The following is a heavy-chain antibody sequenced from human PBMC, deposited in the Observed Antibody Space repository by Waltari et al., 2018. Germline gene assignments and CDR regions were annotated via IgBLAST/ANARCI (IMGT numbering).Heavy chain of an antibody. Sequence: EMQLVESEGGLVQPGGSLTLSCTASGFDVNRNYMSWVRQAPGKGPGWVSVRYSDGRTFYADSVKGRFTISRHDSKNTLYLQLNSLTPDDTAVYYCARGFTLILGPWGQGALVTVSS. CDR3: ARGFTLILGP. CDR1: GFDVNRNY. D-gene: IGHD3-16*01. V-gene: IGHV3-53*04. CDR2: RYSDGRT. J-gene: IGHJ5*02.